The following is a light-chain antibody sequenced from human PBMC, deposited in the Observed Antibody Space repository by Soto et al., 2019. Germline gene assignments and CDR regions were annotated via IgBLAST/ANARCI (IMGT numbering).Light chain of an antibody. CDR3: GTWDTSLSAVV. CDR1: FSNIGKNY. Sequence: QSVLTQPPSVSAAPGQKVTISCSGSFSNIGKNYVSWYQRLPGTAPKLLIYDNNERSSGIPDRFSGSKTGTSATLGIAGLQNGDEADYYCGTWDTSLSAVVFGGGTKLTVL. V-gene: IGLV1-51*01. J-gene: IGLJ2*01. CDR2: DNN.